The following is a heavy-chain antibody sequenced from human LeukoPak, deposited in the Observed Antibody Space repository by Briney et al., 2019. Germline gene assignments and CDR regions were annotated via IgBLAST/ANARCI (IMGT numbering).Heavy chain of an antibody. D-gene: IGHD1-14*01. J-gene: IGHJ4*02. CDR3: ARVARFQLDRDYFDY. V-gene: IGHV1-2*02. CDR2: INPNSGGT. CDR1: GYTFTGYY. Sequence: ASVKVSCKASGYTFTGYYMHWVRQAPGQGLEWMGWINPNSGGTNYAQKFQGRVTMTRDTSISTAYMELSRLRSDDTAVYYCARVARFQLDRDYFDYWGQGTLVTVSS.